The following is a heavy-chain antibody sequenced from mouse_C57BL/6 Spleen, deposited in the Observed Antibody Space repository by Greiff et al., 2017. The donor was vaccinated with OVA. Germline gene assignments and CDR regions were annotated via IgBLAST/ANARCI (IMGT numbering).Heavy chain of an antibody. Sequence: VKLMESGAELVRPGTSVKVSCKASGYAFTNYFIEWVKQRPGQGLEWIGVINPGSGGTNYNEKFKGKATLTADKSSSTAYMQLSSLTSEDSAVYFCAGGGNDGSPFAYWGQGTLVTVSA. CDR1: GYAFTNYF. D-gene: IGHD2-3*01. J-gene: IGHJ3*01. CDR2: INPGSGGT. CDR3: AGGGNDGSPFAY. V-gene: IGHV1-54*01.